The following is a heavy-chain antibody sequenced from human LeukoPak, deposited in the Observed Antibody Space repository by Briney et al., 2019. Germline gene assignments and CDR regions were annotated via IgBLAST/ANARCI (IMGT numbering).Heavy chain of an antibody. V-gene: IGHV4-34*01. Sequence: PSETLSLTCAVYGGSFSGYYWSWICQPPGKGLEWIGEINHSGSTNYNPSLKSRVTISVDTSKNQFSLKLSSVTAADTAVYYCARGVPYCSGGSCYPEPFDYWGQGTLVTVSS. J-gene: IGHJ4*02. D-gene: IGHD2-15*01. CDR2: INHSGST. CDR3: ARGVPYCSGGSCYPEPFDY. CDR1: GGSFSGYY.